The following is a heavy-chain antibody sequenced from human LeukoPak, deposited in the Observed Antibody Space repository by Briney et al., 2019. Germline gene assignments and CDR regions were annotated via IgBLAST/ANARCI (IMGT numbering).Heavy chain of an antibody. CDR3: ARENIGDSYGHTVFDY. J-gene: IGHJ4*02. V-gene: IGHV6-1*01. CDR2: TYYRSKWYN. D-gene: IGHD5-18*01. CDR1: GDIVSSNSAA. Sequence: SQTLSLTCAISGDIVSSNSAAWNWIRQSPSRGLEWLGRTYYRSKWYNDYAVSVKSRITINPDTSKNQFSLQLNSVTPEDTAVYYCARENIGDSYGHTVFDYWGQGTLVTVSS.